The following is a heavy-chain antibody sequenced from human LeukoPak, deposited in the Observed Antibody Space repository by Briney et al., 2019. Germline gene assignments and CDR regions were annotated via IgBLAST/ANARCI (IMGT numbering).Heavy chain of an antibody. CDR3: AIEGVGGTLKYQLLKYWFDP. CDR1: GGTFSSYA. J-gene: IGHJ5*02. D-gene: IGHD2-2*01. V-gene: IGHV1-69*13. CDR2: IISIFGTV. Sequence: SVKVSCKASGGTFSSYAINWVRQAPGQGLEWMGGIISIFGTVNYAQKFQGRVTITADESTSTAYMELSSLRSEDTAVYYCAIEGVGGTLKYQLLKYWFDPWGQGTLVTVSS.